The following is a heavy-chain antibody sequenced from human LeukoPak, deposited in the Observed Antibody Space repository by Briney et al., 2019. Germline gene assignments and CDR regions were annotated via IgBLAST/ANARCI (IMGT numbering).Heavy chain of an antibody. CDR2: ISGSGGST. V-gene: IGHV3-23*01. J-gene: IGHJ3*02. CDR1: GFIFSSYA. D-gene: IGHD1-26*01. CDR3: ARDREGAGGFVHAFDI. Sequence: PGGSLRLSCAASGFIFSSYAMSWVRQAPGKGLEWVSGISGSGGSTYYADFVKGRFTISRDNSKNTLYLQMNSLRAEDTAVYYCARDREGAGGFVHAFDIWGQGTMVTVSS.